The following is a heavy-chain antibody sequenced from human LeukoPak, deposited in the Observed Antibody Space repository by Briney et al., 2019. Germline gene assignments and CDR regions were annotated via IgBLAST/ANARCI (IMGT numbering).Heavy chain of an antibody. CDR3: ARGASGVYTVTTSWFDL. Sequence: ASVNVSCKASGYTFTGYYMHWVRQAPGQGLEWMGWINPNSGGTNYAQKFQGRVTMTRDTSISTAYMELGRLRSDDTAVYYCARGASGVYTVTTSWFDLWAQGTLVTVSS. V-gene: IGHV1-2*02. CDR2: INPNSGGT. D-gene: IGHD4-17*01. J-gene: IGHJ5*02. CDR1: GYTFTGYY.